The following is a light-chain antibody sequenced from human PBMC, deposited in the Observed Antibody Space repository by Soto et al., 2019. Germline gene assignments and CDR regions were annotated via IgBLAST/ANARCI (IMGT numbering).Light chain of an antibody. V-gene: IGKV3-15*01. CDR1: QSIGST. CDR2: DAS. J-gene: IGKJ4*01. Sequence: MTQSPATLSVSAGGMATLSCRASQSIGSTLAWYQQKPGQTPRLLIYDASTRATGIPARFSGIGSGTEFTLIISSLQSEDFAVYYCQHYKTWPLSFGGGTKVDIK. CDR3: QHYKTWPLS.